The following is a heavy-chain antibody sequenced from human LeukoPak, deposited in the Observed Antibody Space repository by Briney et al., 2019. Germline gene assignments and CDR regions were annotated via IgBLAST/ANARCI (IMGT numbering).Heavy chain of an antibody. Sequence: ASVKVSCKASGYTFTSYDFNWVRQATGQRPEWMGWMSPNSGDTGYAQKFQDRVTMTRNTSISTAYMELSSLRSDDTAVYYCARLSAAAEDDYWGQGTLVTVSS. CDR1: GYTFTSYD. J-gene: IGHJ4*02. CDR3: ARLSAAAEDDY. CDR2: MSPNSGDT. V-gene: IGHV1-8*01. D-gene: IGHD6-13*01.